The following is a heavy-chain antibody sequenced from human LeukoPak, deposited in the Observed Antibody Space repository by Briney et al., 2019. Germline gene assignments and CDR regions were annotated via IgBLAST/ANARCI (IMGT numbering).Heavy chain of an antibody. CDR1: GYTFTSYY. CDR2: INPSGGST. CDR3: ARAGQASLVRGVHYYYGMDV. J-gene: IGHJ6*02. Sequence: ASVKVSCKASGYTFTSYYMHWVRQAPGQGLEWMGIINPSGGSTSYAQKFQGRVTMTRDTSTSTVYMELSSLRSEDTAVYYCARAGQASLVRGVHYYYGMDVWGQGTTVTVSS. D-gene: IGHD3-10*01. V-gene: IGHV1-46*01.